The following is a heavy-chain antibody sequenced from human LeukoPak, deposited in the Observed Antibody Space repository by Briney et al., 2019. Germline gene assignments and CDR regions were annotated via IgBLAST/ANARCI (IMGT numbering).Heavy chain of an antibody. CDR3: ARVMSGSYFDY. CDR1: GGSISSYY. Sequence: SETLSLTCTVSGGSISSYYWSWIRQPPGKGLEWIGYICYSGSTNYNPSLKSRVTISVDTSKNQFSLKLSSVTAADTAVYYCARVMSGSYFDYWGQGTLVTVSS. J-gene: IGHJ4*02. D-gene: IGHD1-26*01. CDR2: ICYSGST. V-gene: IGHV4-59*01.